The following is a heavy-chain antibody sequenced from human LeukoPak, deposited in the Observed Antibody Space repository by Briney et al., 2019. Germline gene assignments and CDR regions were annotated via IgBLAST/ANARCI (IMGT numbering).Heavy chain of an antibody. CDR1: GASISRYF. Sequence: PSETLSLTCTVSGASISRYFWSRIRQPPGKGLEWIGSIYYNTTINYNPSLKSRVTISVDTSKNRFSLRLNSVTAADTAVYYCARGGASSRWFDSWGQGTLVTVSS. CDR3: ARGGASSRWFDS. CDR2: IYYNTTI. D-gene: IGHD6-13*01. J-gene: IGHJ5*01. V-gene: IGHV4-59*01.